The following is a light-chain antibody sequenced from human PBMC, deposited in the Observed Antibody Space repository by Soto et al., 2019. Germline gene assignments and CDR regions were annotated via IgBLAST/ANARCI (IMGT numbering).Light chain of an antibody. Sequence: QSALTQPHSASGSPGQSVTISCTGTSSDVGGYNYVSWYQHHPGKAPKLIIYEVYKRPSGVPDRFSGSKSGNTAALTVSWLQAEDVADYYCSSYVGINSYVFGSGTKVSV. V-gene: IGLV2-8*01. CDR1: SSDVGGYNY. CDR3: SSYVGINSYV. CDR2: EVY. J-gene: IGLJ1*01.